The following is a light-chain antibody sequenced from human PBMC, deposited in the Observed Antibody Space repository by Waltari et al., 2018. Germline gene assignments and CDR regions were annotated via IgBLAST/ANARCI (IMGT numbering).Light chain of an antibody. CDR2: EVS. Sequence: QSALTQPASVSGSPGQSLPIPCSGTDSDVGAYDFVSWYQQHPGKAPHLIIYEVSNRPSGISNRFSASKSGNTASLTISGLQAEDEADYYCSSYTTSSAPGVFGTGTRVTVL. CDR3: SSYTTSSAPGV. CDR1: DSDVGAYDF. V-gene: IGLV2-14*01. J-gene: IGLJ1*01.